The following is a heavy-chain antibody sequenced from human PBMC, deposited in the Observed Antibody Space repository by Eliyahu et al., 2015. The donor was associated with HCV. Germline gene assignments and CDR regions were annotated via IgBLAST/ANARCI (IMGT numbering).Heavy chain of an antibody. J-gene: IGHJ6*02. CDR2: IYSGGST. V-gene: IGHV3-53*02. CDR3: ARDQGGAAANYYYYYGMDV. CDR1: GFXVXXXY. Sequence: EVQLVETGGGLIQPGGSLXLSCAASGFXVXXXYXSXVRQAPGKGLEXVSVIYSGGSTYYADSVKGRFTISRDNSKNTLYLQMNSLRAEDTAVYYCARDQGGAAANYYYYYGMDVWGQGTTVTVSS. D-gene: IGHD6-13*01.